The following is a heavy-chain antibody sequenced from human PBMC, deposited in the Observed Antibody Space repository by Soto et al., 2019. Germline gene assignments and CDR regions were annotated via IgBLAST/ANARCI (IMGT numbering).Heavy chain of an antibody. CDR2: IYYSGST. CDR1: GGSISSSSYY. CDR3: ARRGGSSPFDY. V-gene: IGHV4-39*01. Sequence: QLQLQESGPGLVKPSETLSLTCTVSGGSISSSSYYWGWIRQPPGKGLEWIGSIYYSGSTYFNPSLKSRVTISVDPSTHQSALKLSSVTAADTAVYYCARRGGSSPFDYWGQGTLVTVSS. D-gene: IGHD6-13*01. J-gene: IGHJ4*02.